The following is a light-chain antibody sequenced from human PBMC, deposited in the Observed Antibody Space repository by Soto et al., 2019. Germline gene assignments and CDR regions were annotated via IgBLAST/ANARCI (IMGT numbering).Light chain of an antibody. CDR1: QSVSNNY. Sequence: EIVLTQSPGTLSLSPGERATLSCRASQSVSNNYLAWYQQKPGQAPRHLIYGASRRATGIPDRFSGSGSGTDFTLTISSLEPEDFAVYSCQQYGSSPLTFGGGTKVEIK. CDR2: GAS. CDR3: QQYGSSPLT. V-gene: IGKV3-20*01. J-gene: IGKJ4*01.